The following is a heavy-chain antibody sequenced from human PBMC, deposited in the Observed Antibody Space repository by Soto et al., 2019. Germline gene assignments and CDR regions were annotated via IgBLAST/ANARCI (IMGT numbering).Heavy chain of an antibody. Sequence: QLQLQESGPGLVKPSETLSLTCTVSGGSISSSSYYWGWIRQPPGKGLEWIGSIYYSGSTYYNPSLKSRVTISVDTSKNQFSLKLSSVTAADTAVYYCARRDSVRPIAVAGTVYWGQGTLVTVSS. CDR2: IYYSGST. CDR1: GGSISSSSYY. V-gene: IGHV4-39*01. J-gene: IGHJ4*02. D-gene: IGHD6-19*01. CDR3: ARRDSVRPIAVAGTVY.